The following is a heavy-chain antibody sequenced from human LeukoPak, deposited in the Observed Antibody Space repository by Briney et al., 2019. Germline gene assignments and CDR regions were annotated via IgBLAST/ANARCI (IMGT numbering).Heavy chain of an antibody. CDR1: GYTYTNYG. Sequence: VASVKVSCKASGYTYTNYGITWVRQAPGQGLEWMGWVSPYNGNTKYAQKLQDRVTMTTDTSTTTAFVELRSLGSDDTAVYYCVRYYCSSTSCYAGLYGMDVWGQGTTVTVS. V-gene: IGHV1-18*01. CDR3: VRYYCSSTSCYAGLYGMDV. CDR2: VSPYNGNT. J-gene: IGHJ6*02. D-gene: IGHD2-2*01.